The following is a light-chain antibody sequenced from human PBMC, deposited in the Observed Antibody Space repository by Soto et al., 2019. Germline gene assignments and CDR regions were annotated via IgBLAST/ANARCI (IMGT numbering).Light chain of an antibody. J-gene: IGKJ1*01. CDR1: QSISSC. CDR3: LQCNSYPRT. CDR2: RAS. V-gene: IGKV1-5*03. Sequence: DIQMTQSPSTLSASVGDRVTITCRASQSISSCLAWYQQKPGKAPKLLIYRASTLERGVPLRFSGSGSGTEFTLTISSLQPDDFATYYCLQCNSYPRTFGQGTKVEVK.